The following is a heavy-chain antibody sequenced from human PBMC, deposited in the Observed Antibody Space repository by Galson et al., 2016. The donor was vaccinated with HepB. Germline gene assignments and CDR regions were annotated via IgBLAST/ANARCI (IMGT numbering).Heavy chain of an antibody. V-gene: IGHV5-51*01. J-gene: IGHJ4*02. D-gene: IGHD5-18*01. Sequence: QSGAEVKKPGESLKISCKGSGYSFTNYWIGWVRQMPGKGLEWMGIIYPGDSDTRYTPSFQGQVTISADKSISTAYLQWSSLKASDTAIYYCARTLVDTTMYTVGVYWGQGTLVTVSS. CDR2: IYPGDSDT. CDR3: ARTLVDTTMYTVGVY. CDR1: GYSFTNYW.